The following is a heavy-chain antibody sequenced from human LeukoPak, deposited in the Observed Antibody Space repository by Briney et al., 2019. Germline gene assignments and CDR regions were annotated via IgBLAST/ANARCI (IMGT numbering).Heavy chain of an antibody. J-gene: IGHJ4*02. CDR2: ISSSGSTI. V-gene: IGHV3-11*01. CDR1: GFTFSDYY. Sequence: GRSLRLSCAASGFTFSDYYMSWIRQAPGKGLGWVSYISSSGSTIYYADSVKGRFTISRDNAKNSLYLQMNSLRAEDTAVYYCARESGDYPRFDYWGQGTLATVSS. D-gene: IGHD4-17*01. CDR3: ARESGDYPRFDY.